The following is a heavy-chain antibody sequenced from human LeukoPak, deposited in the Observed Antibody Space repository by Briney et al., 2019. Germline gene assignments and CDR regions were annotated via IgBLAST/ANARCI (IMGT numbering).Heavy chain of an antibody. CDR2: IAWDGGST. Sequence: PGGSLRLSCAASGFPFDDYAMHWVRQAPGKGLEWVSLIAWDGGSTYYADSVKGRFTISRDNSKNSLYLQMNSLRVEDTALYYCAKGDYYGSGIYPPPDYWGQGTLVTVSS. D-gene: IGHD3-10*01. V-gene: IGHV3-43D*03. CDR3: AKGDYYGSGIYPPPDY. CDR1: GFPFDDYA. J-gene: IGHJ4*02.